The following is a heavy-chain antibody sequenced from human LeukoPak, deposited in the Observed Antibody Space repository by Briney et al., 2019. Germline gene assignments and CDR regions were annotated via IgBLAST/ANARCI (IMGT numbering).Heavy chain of an antibody. CDR1: GGSISSYY. J-gene: IGHJ5*02. CDR3: ARRAYSSAPVQNWFDP. CDR2: IYTSGST. V-gene: IGHV4-4*07. D-gene: IGHD6-19*01. Sequence: SETLSLTCTVSGGSISSYYWSRIRQPAGKGLEWIGRIYTSGSTNYNPSLKSRVTMSIDTSKNQFSLKLSSVTAADTAVYFCARRAYSSAPVQNWFDPWGQGTLVTVSS.